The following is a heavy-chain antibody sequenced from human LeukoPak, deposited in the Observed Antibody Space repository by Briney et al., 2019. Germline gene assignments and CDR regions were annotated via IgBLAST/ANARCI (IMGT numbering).Heavy chain of an antibody. J-gene: IGHJ5*02. D-gene: IGHD2-15*01. CDR3: AREYCSGGSCYPNWFDP. CDR2: IYHSGST. CDR1: GYSISSGYY. V-gene: IGHV4-38-2*02. Sequence: SETLSLTCTVSGYSISSGYYWGWIRQPPGKGLEWIGSIYHSGSTYYNPSLKSRVTISVDTSKNQFSLKLSSVTAADTAVYYCAREYCSGGSCYPNWFDPWGQGTLVTVSS.